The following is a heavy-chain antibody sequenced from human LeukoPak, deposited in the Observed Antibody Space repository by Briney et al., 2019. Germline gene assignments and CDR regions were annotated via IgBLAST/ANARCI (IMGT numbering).Heavy chain of an antibody. D-gene: IGHD6-13*01. CDR1: GFTFSNYN. CDR3: ASGGAAAGPYYFDY. Sequence: GGSLRLSCAASGFTFSNYNMNWVRQAPGKGLEWVSFISGSSEYIYYADSVKGRFTISRDNAKNSLYLQMNSLRVEDTAVYYCASGGAAAGPYYFDYWGQGTLVTVSS. J-gene: IGHJ4*02. V-gene: IGHV3-21*01. CDR2: ISGSSEYI.